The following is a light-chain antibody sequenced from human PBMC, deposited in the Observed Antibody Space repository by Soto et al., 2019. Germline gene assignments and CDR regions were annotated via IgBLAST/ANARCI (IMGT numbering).Light chain of an antibody. CDR1: SSNIGSNY. CDR2: RNN. Sequence: QSALTQPPSASGTPGQRVTISCSGSSSNIGSNYVYWYQQPPGTAPKLLIYRNNQRPSGVPDRFSGSKSGTSASLAISGLRSEDESYYYCAAWDDSLSGSSVCGTGTKVTVL. CDR3: AAWDDSLSGSSV. V-gene: IGLV1-47*01. J-gene: IGLJ1*01.